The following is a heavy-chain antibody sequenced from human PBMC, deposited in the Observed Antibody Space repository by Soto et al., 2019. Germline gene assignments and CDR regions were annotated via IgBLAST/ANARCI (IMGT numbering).Heavy chain of an antibody. D-gene: IGHD3-22*01. J-gene: IGHJ3*01. CDR3: ARDQLYYNDISGRPLNAFDV. Sequence: GGSLRLSCAASGFTFSSYAMHWVRQAPGKGLEWVSYIGIGSSTKYYADSVKGRFTISRDNAKNSLYLQMNSLRAEDTAVYYCARDQLYYNDISGRPLNAFDVWGQGTMVT. CDR2: IGIGSSTK. V-gene: IGHV3-48*01. CDR1: GFTFSSYA.